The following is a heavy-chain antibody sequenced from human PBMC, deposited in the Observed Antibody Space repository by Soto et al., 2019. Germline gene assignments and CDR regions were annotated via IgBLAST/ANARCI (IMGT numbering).Heavy chain of an antibody. Sequence: PLETLSLTCTVSGGPISNYYWSWIRQSPGKGLEWIGYIYDTGNTNSNPSLQSRATISMDTSKNQLSLKLSSVTAADTAVYYCARARITMVREVIKYNMDVWGQGTTVTVSS. J-gene: IGHJ6*02. CDR3: ARARITMVREVIKYNMDV. CDR1: GGPISNYY. V-gene: IGHV4-59*01. CDR2: IYDTGNT. D-gene: IGHD3-10*01.